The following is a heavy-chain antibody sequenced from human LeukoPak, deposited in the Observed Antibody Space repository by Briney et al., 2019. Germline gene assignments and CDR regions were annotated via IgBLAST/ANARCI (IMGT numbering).Heavy chain of an antibody. V-gene: IGHV3-48*03. CDR3: ASSALGYSSGWSLDY. CDR1: GFTFSSYE. J-gene: IGHJ4*02. Sequence: PGGSLRLSCAASGFTFSSYEMNWVRQAPGKGLEWVSYISSSGSTIYYADSVKGRFTISRDNAKNSLYLRMNSLRAEDTAVYYCASSALGYSSGWSLDYWGQGTLVTVSS. D-gene: IGHD6-19*01. CDR2: ISSSGSTI.